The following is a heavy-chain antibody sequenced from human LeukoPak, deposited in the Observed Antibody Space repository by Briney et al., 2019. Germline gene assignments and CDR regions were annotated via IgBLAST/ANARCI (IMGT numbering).Heavy chain of an antibody. CDR2: IYYSGST. J-gene: IGHJ6*03. Sequence: SETLSLTCTVSGGSISSNTYYWGWIRQPPGKGLEWIGSIYYSGSTYYNPSLKSRVTISVDTSKNQFSLKLSSVTAADTAVYYCARESGEGTLLYYDFWSGPWYYYMDVWGKGTTVTVSS. D-gene: IGHD3-3*01. CDR1: GGSISSNTYY. V-gene: IGHV4-39*07. CDR3: ARESGEGTLLYYDFWSGPWYYYMDV.